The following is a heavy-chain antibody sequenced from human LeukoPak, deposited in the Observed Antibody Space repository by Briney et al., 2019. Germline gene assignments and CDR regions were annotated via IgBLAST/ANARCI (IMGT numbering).Heavy chain of an antibody. V-gene: IGHV4-34*01. CDR3: ERATSMIVVVISNNWFDP. J-gene: IGHJ5*02. Sequence: PSETLSLTCAVYGGSLSGYYWSWIRQPPGKGLEWIGEINHSGSTNYNPSLKSRVTISVDTSKNQFSLKLSSVTAADTAVYYCERATSMIVVVISNNWFDPWGQGTLVTVSS. D-gene: IGHD3-22*01. CDR1: GGSLSGYY. CDR2: INHSGST.